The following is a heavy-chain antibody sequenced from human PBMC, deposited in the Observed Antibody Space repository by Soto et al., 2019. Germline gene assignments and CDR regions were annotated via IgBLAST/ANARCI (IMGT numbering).Heavy chain of an antibody. CDR2: MYYSGDS. V-gene: IGHV4-59*08. Sequence: PSETLSLTCGVSGGSISSYYWSWIRQPPGKGLEWIGYMYYSGDSTYNPSLKSRVTMSVDTSKNQFSLTLSSVTAADTAVYYCASLTGGSYSGWFDPWGQGTLVTVSS. CDR1: GGSISSYY. CDR3: ASLTGGSYSGWFDP. J-gene: IGHJ5*02. D-gene: IGHD1-26*01.